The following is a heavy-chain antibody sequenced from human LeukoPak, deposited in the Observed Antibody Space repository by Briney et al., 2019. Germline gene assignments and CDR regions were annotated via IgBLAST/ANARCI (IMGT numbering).Heavy chain of an antibody. D-gene: IGHD3-10*01. V-gene: IGHV3-9*01. CDR2: ISWNSGSI. J-gene: IGHJ4*02. CDR3: AKDMGLWFGELSYFDY. CDR1: GFTFDDYA. Sequence: GGSLRLSCAASGFTFDDYAMHWVRQAPGKGLEWVSGISWNSGSIGYADSVKGRFTISRDNAKNSLYLQMNSLRAEDTALYYCAKDMGLWFGELSYFDYWGQGTLVTVSS.